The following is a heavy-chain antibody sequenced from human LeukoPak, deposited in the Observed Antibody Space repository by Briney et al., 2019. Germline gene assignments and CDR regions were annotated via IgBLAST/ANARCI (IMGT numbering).Heavy chain of an antibody. CDR1: GVIFSRHA. CDR3: ASDYYDSSGYYYVDY. D-gene: IGHD3-22*01. CDR2: ISDNGGMT. J-gene: IGHJ4*02. Sequence: GGSLRLSCSASGVIFSRHAMHWVRQAPGKGLEYLSGISDNGGMTFYADSVKGRFTISRDNSKNTLYLQMNSLRAEDTAVYYCASDYYDSSGYYYVDYWGQGTLVTVSS. V-gene: IGHV3-64*04.